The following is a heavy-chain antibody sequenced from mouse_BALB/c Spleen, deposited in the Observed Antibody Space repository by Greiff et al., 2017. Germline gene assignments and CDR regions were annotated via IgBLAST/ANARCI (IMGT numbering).Heavy chain of an antibody. CDR2: ISYSGST. CDR1: GDSITSGY. J-gene: IGHJ3*01. V-gene: IGHV3-8*02. CDR3: ARRSLVPFAY. Sequence: EVKLMESGPSLVKPSQTLSLTCSVTGDSITSGYWNWIRKFPGNKLEYMGYISYSGSTYYNPSLKSRISITRDTSKNQYYLQLNSVTTEDTATYYCARRSLVPFAYWGQGTLVTVSA. D-gene: IGHD2-10*02.